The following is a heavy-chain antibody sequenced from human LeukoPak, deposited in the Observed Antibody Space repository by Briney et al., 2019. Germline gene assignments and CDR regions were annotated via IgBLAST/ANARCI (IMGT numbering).Heavy chain of an antibody. V-gene: IGHV3-11*04. CDR2: ISSSGGAI. CDR1: GFTFSDYY. D-gene: IGHD5-18*01. Sequence: PGGSLRLSCAASGFTFSDYYMSWIRQAPGKGLEWLSYISSSGGAIYYADSVMGRFTISRDNAKNSVYLKMNNLRAEDTAVYYCASVDTGMIDYWGQGTLVTVSS. CDR3: ASVDTGMIDY. J-gene: IGHJ4*02.